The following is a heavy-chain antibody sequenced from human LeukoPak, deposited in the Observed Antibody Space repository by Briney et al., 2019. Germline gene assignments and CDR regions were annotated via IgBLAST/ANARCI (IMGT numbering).Heavy chain of an antibody. CDR2: ISGTGAIT. Sequence: GGSLRLSCAASGFTFSNYVMNWVRQAPGKGLEWVSVISGTGAITYYADSVKGRFTISRDNSKNTLYLQMNSLRAEDTALSYCAKETYNSGWFPDYWGQGTLVTVSS. CDR3: AKETYNSGWFPDY. CDR1: GFTFSNYV. J-gene: IGHJ4*02. D-gene: IGHD6-19*01. V-gene: IGHV3-23*01.